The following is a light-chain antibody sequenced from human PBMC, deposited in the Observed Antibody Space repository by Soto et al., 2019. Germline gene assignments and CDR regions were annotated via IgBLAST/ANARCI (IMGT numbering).Light chain of an antibody. CDR1: QTIDRS. CDR3: QQSHSLPFT. V-gene: IGKV1-39*01. CDR2: DAS. Sequence: DVQMTQSPPSLSASVGDRVTITCRASQTIDRSLNWYQQKPGKAPNLLIYDASTLQSGVPSRFSGSGSGTDFTLTISGLQPDDFATYSCQQSHSLPFTFGPGTKVDI. J-gene: IGKJ3*01.